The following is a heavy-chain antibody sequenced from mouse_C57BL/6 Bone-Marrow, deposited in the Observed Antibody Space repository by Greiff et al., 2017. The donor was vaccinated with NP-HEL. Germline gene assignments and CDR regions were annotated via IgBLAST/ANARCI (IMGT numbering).Heavy chain of an antibody. Sequence: EVQRVESGAELVRPGASVKLSCTASGFNIKDDYMHWVKQRPEQGLEWIGWIDPENGDTEYASKFQGKATITADTSSNTAYLQLSSLTSEDTAVYYCTGGYGSFPYAMDYWGQGTSVTVSS. D-gene: IGHD1-1*01. CDR1: GFNIKDDY. CDR3: TGGYGSFPYAMDY. V-gene: IGHV14-4*01. J-gene: IGHJ4*01. CDR2: IDPENGDT.